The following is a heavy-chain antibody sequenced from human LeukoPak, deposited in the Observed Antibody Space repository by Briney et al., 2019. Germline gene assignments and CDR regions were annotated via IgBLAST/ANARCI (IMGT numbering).Heavy chain of an antibody. Sequence: SETLSLTCTVSGDSISGSNYHWGWIRQPPGKGLEWLGTVHHTGRAFYNPSLRGRTTVSVDTSKNQFSLKLTTVTAADTAVYYCAREPDAWGQGTLVTVSS. J-gene: IGHJ5*02. CDR1: GDSISGSNYH. CDR3: AREPDA. CDR2: VHHTGRA. V-gene: IGHV4-39*07.